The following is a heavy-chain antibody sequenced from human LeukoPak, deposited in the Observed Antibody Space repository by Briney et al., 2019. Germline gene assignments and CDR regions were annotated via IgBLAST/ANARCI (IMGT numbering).Heavy chain of an antibody. CDR3: AKGPEHGYYFDY. CDR1: VCIFSSHA. CDR2: IRGSGGST. D-gene: IGHD1/OR15-1a*01. Sequence: GGALRLSCAASVCIFSSHAMSWVRQAPGRGGEGVSAIRGSGGSTYYVDSVQGRFTISRDNSKNTLYMQMNGLRADDTAVYYCAKGPEHGYYFDYWGQGTLVTVSS. V-gene: IGHV3-23*01. J-gene: IGHJ4*02.